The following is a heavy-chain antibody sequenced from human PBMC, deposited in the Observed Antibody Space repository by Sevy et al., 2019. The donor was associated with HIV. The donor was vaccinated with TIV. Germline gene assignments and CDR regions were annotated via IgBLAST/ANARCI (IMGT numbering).Heavy chain of an antibody. J-gene: IGHJ3*02. D-gene: IGHD5-12*01. CDR1: GFSFSSYW. Sequence: GGSLRLSCAASGFSFSSYWMRWVRQAPGKGLEWVANIKQDGSEKYYVDSVKGRFTISRDEAKNSLYLQMNSLRVEDTAVYYWARVGSAPKEDSGYEDALDIWGQGTMVTVSS. CDR2: IKQDGSEK. V-gene: IGHV3-7*01. CDR3: ARVGSAPKEDSGYEDALDI.